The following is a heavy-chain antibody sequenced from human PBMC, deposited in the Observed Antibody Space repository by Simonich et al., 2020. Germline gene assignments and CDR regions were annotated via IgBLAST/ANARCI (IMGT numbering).Heavy chain of an antibody. J-gene: IGHJ4*02. Sequence: QVQLQQWGAGLLKPSETLSLTCAVYGGSFSGYYWSWNRQPPGKGLAWIGEINHSGRPNYNPSLKNRVTISVDTSKNQFSLKLSSVTAADTAVYYCARHLQLGPFDYWGQGTLVTVSS. V-gene: IGHV4-34*01. D-gene: IGHD1-1*01. CDR1: GGSFSGYY. CDR2: INHSGRP. CDR3: ARHLQLGPFDY.